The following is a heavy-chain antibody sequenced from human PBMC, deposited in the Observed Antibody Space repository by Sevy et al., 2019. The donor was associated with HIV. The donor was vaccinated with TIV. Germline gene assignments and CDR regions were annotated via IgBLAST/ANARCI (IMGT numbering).Heavy chain of an antibody. CDR2: ISFDGSSH. CDR1: GFTFQTFG. V-gene: IGHV3-30*18. D-gene: IGHD3-10*02. Sequence: GGSLRLSCSAFGFTFQTFGMHWVRQAPGKGPGWLAVISFDGSSHNYADSVKGRFTISRDNSKNVLFLQMNSLIPNDTAVYFCTKESLRGTYIRGDFDHWGQGTLVTVSS. CDR3: TKESLRGTYIRGDFDH. J-gene: IGHJ4*02.